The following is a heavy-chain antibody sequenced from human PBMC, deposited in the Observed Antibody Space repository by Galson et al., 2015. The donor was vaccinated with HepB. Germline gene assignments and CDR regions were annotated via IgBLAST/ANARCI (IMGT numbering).Heavy chain of an antibody. CDR3: SKDGTPGGY. Sequence: SLRLSCAASGFSFGNTFMNWVRQGPGKGLEWVGLIRTRADGGATAYAAPVKDRFTISRDGSKDTLYLQMNSLRAEDTAVYYCSKDGTPGGYWGQVTLVTVSS. V-gene: IGHV3-15*07. CDR2: IRTRADGGAT. J-gene: IGHJ4*02. CDR1: GFSFGNTF. D-gene: IGHD1-14*01.